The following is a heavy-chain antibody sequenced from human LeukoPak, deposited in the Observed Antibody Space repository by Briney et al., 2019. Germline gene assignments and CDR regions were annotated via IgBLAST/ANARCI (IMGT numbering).Heavy chain of an antibody. D-gene: IGHD6-19*01. Sequence: GGSLRLSCTASGFPFRRDWMYWVRQAPGKGLVWLSRVDSDGSDTAYADSVKGRFTISRDNAKNTVFLHMNSLRAEDTAVYYCARGGPSGSYFDYWGQGTLVTVSS. V-gene: IGHV3-74*01. CDR2: VDSDGSDT. J-gene: IGHJ4*02. CDR1: GFPFRRDW. CDR3: ARGGPSGSYFDY.